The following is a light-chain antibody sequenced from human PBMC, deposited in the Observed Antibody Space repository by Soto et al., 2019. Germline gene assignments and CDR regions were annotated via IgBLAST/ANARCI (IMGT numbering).Light chain of an antibody. Sequence: DIQLTQSPSFLSASVEDRVTISCRASYDISSSLAWYQQKPGKPPKLLIYAESTLQSGVPSRFSGSGSGTRGTLTISSLEPEDFATYYCQQIKSYPRTFGGGTKVEIK. CDR1: YDISSS. V-gene: IGKV1-9*01. CDR2: AES. CDR3: QQIKSYPRT. J-gene: IGKJ4*01.